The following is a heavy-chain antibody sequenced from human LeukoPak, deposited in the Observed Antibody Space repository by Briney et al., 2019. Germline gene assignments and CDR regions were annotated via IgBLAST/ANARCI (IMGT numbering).Heavy chain of an antibody. Sequence: PGGSLRLSCAASGFTVSSNYMSWVRHAPGKGLEWVSVIYISGSTYYADSVKGRFTTSRDNSKNTLYLQMSSLRAEATAVYYCAREYGYWGQGTLVTVSS. CDR2: IYISGST. CDR3: AREYGY. V-gene: IGHV3-66*03. CDR1: GFTVSSNY. J-gene: IGHJ4*02. D-gene: IGHD2-8*01.